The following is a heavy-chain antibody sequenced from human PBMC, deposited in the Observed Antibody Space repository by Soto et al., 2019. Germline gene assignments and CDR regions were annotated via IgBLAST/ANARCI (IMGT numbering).Heavy chain of an antibody. CDR2: INAGNGNT. V-gene: IGHV1-3*01. CDR1: GYTFTSYA. CDR3: ATQTEYQLLFLSSGNDAFDI. D-gene: IGHD2-2*01. J-gene: IGHJ3*02. Sequence: ASVKVSCKASGYTFTSYAMHWVRQAPGQRLEWMGWINAGNGNTIYAQKFQGRVTMTEDTSTDTAYMELSSLRSEDTAVYYCATQTEYQLLFLSSGNDAFDIWGQGTMVTVSS.